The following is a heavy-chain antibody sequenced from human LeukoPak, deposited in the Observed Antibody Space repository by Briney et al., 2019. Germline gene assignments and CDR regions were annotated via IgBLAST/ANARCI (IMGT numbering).Heavy chain of an antibody. CDR1: GGSISSSSYY. Sequence: SETLSLTCTVSGGSISSSSYYWGWIRQPPGKGLEWIGSIYYSGSTYYNPSLKSRVTISVDTSKNQFSLKLSSVTAADTAVYYCARVGILTGYHFDYWGQGTLVTVSS. J-gene: IGHJ4*02. CDR3: ARVGILTGYHFDY. V-gene: IGHV4-39*07. D-gene: IGHD3-9*01. CDR2: IYYSGST.